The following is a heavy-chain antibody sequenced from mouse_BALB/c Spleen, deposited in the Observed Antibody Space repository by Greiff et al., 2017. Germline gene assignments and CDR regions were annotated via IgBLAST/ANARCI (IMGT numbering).Heavy chain of an antibody. CDR3: ARRSTMMTLVDY. CDR1: GYTFTNHH. CDR2: INPYNDYT. D-gene: IGHD2-13*01. Sequence: EVHLVESGAELVRPGASVKISCKAFGYTFTNHHINWVKQRPGQGLDWIGYINPYNDYTSYNQKFKGKATLTVDKSSSTAYMELSSLTSEDSAVYYCARRSTMMTLVDYWGQGTTLTVSA. V-gene: IGHV1S45*01. J-gene: IGHJ2*01.